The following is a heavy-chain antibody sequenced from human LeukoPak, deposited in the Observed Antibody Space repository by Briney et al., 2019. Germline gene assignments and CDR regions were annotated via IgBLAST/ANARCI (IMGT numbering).Heavy chain of an antibody. CDR2: ISGDGSST. J-gene: IGHJ4*02. CDR3: ARADSSSWYGQYYFDY. D-gene: IGHD6-13*01. V-gene: IGHV3-74*03. Sequence: GGSLRLSCAASGFTFSTKWMHWVRQVPGKGLLWVSRISGDGSSTLYADSVKGRFTISRDNVENTLYLQMNSLRAEDTAVYYCARADSSSWYGQYYFDYWGQGTLVTVSS. CDR1: GFTFSTKW.